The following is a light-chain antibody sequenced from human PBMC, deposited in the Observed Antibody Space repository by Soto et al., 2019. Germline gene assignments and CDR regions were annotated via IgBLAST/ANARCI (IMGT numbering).Light chain of an antibody. Sequence: QSALTQPAAVSGCPGQSITISCTGTSSDVGSYNLVSWYQQHPGKAPKLMIYEVTKRPSGVSNRFSGSKSGNTASLTISGLQAEDEADSSSCSYARTNYVFRTGTKVTVL. J-gene: IGLJ1*01. V-gene: IGLV2-23*02. CDR2: EVT. CDR3: CSYARTNYV. CDR1: SSDVGSYNL.